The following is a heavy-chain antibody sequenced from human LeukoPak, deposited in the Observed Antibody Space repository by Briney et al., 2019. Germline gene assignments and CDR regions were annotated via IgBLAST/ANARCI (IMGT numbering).Heavy chain of an antibody. Sequence: PGRSLRLSCAASGFTFNNYAMSWVRQAPGKGLEWVSSISGTGGSTYYANSVKGRFTISRDNSKNALSLQMNSQRAEDTAVYYCAKGDLKDGGLDYFSDWGQGALVTVSS. CDR3: AKGDLKDGGLDYFSD. V-gene: IGHV3-23*01. CDR1: GFTFNNYA. D-gene: IGHD2-15*01. J-gene: IGHJ4*02. CDR2: ISGTGGST.